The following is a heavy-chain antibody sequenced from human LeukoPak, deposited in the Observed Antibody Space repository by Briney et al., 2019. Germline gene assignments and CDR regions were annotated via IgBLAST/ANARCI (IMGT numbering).Heavy chain of an antibody. D-gene: IGHD3-22*01. CDR1: GFTFSDYG. CDR3: ARDFDSTGYYPFDLPDY. J-gene: IGHJ4*02. V-gene: IGHV3-33*01. CDR2: IWFDGSNK. Sequence: QAGGSLRLSCAASGFTFSDYGMHWVRQPPGKGLEWVAVIWFDGSNKYYADSVKGRFTVSRDDSKHTVYLQMNSLRAEDTAVYYCARDFDSTGYYPFDLPDYWGQGTLVTVSS.